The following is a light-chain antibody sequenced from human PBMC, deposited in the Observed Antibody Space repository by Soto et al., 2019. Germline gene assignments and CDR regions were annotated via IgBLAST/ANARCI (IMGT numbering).Light chain of an antibody. Sequence: EIVLTQSPATLSLSPGQRATLSCRASQSVSSSLAWYQQKPGQAPRLLIYDASNRATGIPARFSGSGSGTDFTLTISSLEPEDFAVYYCQQRSNWLSITFGQGTRLEIK. V-gene: IGKV3-11*01. CDR3: QQRSNWLSIT. J-gene: IGKJ5*01. CDR1: QSVSSS. CDR2: DAS.